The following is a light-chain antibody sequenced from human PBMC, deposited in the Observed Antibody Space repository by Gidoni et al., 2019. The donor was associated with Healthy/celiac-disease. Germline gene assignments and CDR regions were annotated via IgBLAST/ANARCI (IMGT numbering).Light chain of an antibody. CDR2: DAS. V-gene: IGKV3-11*01. Sequence: EIVLTQSPATLSLSPGERATLSCRASQSVSSYLAWYQQKPGQAPRILIYDASNRATGIPARFSGSGSGTDFTLTISSLEPEDFAVYYCQQRSNWWTFDQGTKVEIK. CDR3: QQRSNWWT. J-gene: IGKJ1*01. CDR1: QSVSSY.